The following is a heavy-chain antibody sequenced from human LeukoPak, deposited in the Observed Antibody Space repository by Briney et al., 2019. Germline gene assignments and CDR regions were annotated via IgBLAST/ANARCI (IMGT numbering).Heavy chain of an antibody. CDR3: ARDIAGDTKFDY. D-gene: IGHD1-26*01. J-gene: IGHJ4*02. CDR1: GFTFTSYA. Sequence: GGSLRLSCAASGFTFTSYAMHWVRQAPGKGLEWVTAISFGGNNKYYADSVKGRFTTSRDNSKNTLYLEMNSLRPEDTAVYYCARDIAGDTKFDYWGQGVLVTVSS. CDR2: ISFGGNNK. V-gene: IGHV3-30-3*01.